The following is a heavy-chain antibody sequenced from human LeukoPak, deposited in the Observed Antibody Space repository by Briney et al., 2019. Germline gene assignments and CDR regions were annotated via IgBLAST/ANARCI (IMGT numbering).Heavy chain of an antibody. Sequence: GGSLRLSCAASGFTFSSYAMSWVRQAPGKGLEWVSAISGSGGSTYYANSVKGRFTISRDNAKNSLYLQMNSLRAEDTAVYYCATAWELTMVRGVIPDYWGQGTLVTVSS. CDR1: GFTFSSYA. J-gene: IGHJ4*02. V-gene: IGHV3-23*01. CDR2: ISGSGGST. D-gene: IGHD3-10*01. CDR3: ATAWELTMVRGVIPDY.